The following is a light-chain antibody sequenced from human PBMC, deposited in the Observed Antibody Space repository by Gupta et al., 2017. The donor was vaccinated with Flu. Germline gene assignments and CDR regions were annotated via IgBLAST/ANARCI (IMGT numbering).Light chain of an antibody. V-gene: IGLV3-9*01. Sequence: RITWGGNTMGMKKVHGDKQKPGQGPVLVIYRDKNGPSGIPGRFSGSNSGTILTSSRAQDEDEADYSCQVWNRSTVVFGGGTRLTVL. CDR1: TMGMKK. CDR3: QVWNRSTVV. CDR2: RDK. J-gene: IGLJ2*01.